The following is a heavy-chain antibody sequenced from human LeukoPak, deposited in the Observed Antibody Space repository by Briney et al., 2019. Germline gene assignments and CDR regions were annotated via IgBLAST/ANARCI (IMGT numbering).Heavy chain of an antibody. V-gene: IGHV4-39*01. CDR3: ARLSSVNYCSGGSCSRGGYDY. CDR1: GGSISSSTYY. D-gene: IGHD2-15*01. J-gene: IGHJ4*02. CDR2: IYYSGRN. Sequence: PSETLSLTCTVSGGSISSSTYYWGWIRQPPGKALEWIANIYYSGRNAYNPSLKSRVTISVDTSNNHFSLKLTSVTAADTAVYYCARLSSVNYCSGGSCSRGGYDYWGQGTLVTVSP.